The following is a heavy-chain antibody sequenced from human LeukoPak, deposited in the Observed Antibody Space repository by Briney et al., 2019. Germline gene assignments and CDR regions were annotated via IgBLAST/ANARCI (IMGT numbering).Heavy chain of an antibody. J-gene: IGHJ4*02. D-gene: IGHD5-12*01. V-gene: IGHV3-48*04. CDR1: GFTFSSYG. CDR2: ISSSSSTI. CDR3: ARGPSGYHNT. Sequence: GGSLRLSCAASGFTFSSYGMTWVRQAPGKGLEWVSYISSSSSTIYYADSVKGRFTISRDNAKNSLSLQMNSLRAEDTAVYYCARGPSGYHNTGGQGTLVTVSS.